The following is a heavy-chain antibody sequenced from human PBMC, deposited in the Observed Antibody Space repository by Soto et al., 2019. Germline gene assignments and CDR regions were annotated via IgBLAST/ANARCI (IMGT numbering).Heavy chain of an antibody. D-gene: IGHD3-22*01. CDR2: INAGNGNT. CDR1: GYTFTSYA. J-gene: IGHJ4*02. Sequence: ASVKVSCKASGYTFTSYAMHWVRQAPGQRLEWMGWINAGNGNTKYSQKFQGRVTITRDTSASTAYMEQSSLRSEDTALYYCAREGYYYDSSGYPLFDYWGQGTLVTASS. CDR3: AREGYYYDSSGYPLFDY. V-gene: IGHV1-3*01.